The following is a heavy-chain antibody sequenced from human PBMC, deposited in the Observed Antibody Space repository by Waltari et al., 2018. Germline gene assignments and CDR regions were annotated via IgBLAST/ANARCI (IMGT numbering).Heavy chain of an antibody. Sequence: EVQLVESGGGLVQPGRSLRLSCTASGFPLGEYALGWVRQVPGTGLQLVGFVRSKTYGGTAVYATSVKGRITISRDDSKNIAYLQMDSLKIDDTAVYYCARLAYFDIWSEADVFDIWGQGTMVTVSS. D-gene: IGHD3-3*01. CDR2: VRSKTYGGTA. CDR1: GFPLGEYA. V-gene: IGHV3-49*04. J-gene: IGHJ3*02. CDR3: ARLAYFDIWSEADVFDI.